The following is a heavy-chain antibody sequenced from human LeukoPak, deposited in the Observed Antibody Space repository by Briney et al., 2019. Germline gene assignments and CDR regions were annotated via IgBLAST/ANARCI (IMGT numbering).Heavy chain of an antibody. J-gene: IGHJ6*03. CDR1: GYTFTGYY. D-gene: IGHD3-16*01. V-gene: IGHV1-2*02. CDR2: INPNSGGT. Sequence: ASVKVSCKASGYTFTGYYMHWVRQAPGQGLEWMGWINPNSGGTNYAQKFQGRVTMTRDTSISTAYMELSRLRSDDAAVYYCARVGDPYYYYYYMDVWGKGTTVTISS. CDR3: ARVGDPYYYYYYMDV.